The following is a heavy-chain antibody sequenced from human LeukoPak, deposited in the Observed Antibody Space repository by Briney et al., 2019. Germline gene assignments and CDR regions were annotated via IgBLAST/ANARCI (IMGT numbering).Heavy chain of an antibody. CDR2: ISGSGGST. V-gene: IGHV3-23*01. CDR1: GFTFSSYA. Sequence: PGGSLRLSCAASGFTFSSYAMSWVRQAPGKGLEWVSAISGSGGSTYYADSVKGRFTISRDNSKNTLYLQMNSLRAEDTAVYYCARAYCSSTSCYTDIGVYWGQGTLVTVSS. J-gene: IGHJ4*02. D-gene: IGHD2-2*02. CDR3: ARAYCSSTSCYTDIGVY.